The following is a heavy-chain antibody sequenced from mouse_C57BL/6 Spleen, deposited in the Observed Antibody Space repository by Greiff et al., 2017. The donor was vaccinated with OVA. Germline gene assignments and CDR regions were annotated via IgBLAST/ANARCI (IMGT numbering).Heavy chain of an antibody. D-gene: IGHD2-3*01. V-gene: IGHV3-6*01. Sequence: DVHLVESGPGLVKPSQSLSLTCSVTGYSITSGYYWNWIRQFPGNKLEWMGYISYDGSNNYNPSLKNRISITRDTSKNQFFLKLNSVTTEDTATYYCARDGYYRYYYAMDYWGQGTSVTVSS. J-gene: IGHJ4*01. CDR1: GYSITSGYY. CDR3: ARDGYYRYYYAMDY. CDR2: ISYDGSN.